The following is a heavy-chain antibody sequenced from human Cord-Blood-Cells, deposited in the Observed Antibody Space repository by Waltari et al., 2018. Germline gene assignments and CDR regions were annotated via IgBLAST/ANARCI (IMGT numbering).Heavy chain of an antibody. CDR2: IYYRGST. V-gene: IGHV4-30-4*01. D-gene: IGHD2-2*01. CDR3: ARDRRGYCSSTSCYDAFDI. J-gene: IGHJ3*02. CDR1: GGSISSGDYY. Sequence: QVQLQESGPGLVKPSQTLSLTCTVPGGSISSGDYYWSWIRQPPGQGLEWIGYIYYRGSTYYNPSLKSRVTISVDTAKNQFALKLSSVTAADTAVYYCARDRRGYCSSTSCYDAFDIWGQGTMVTVSS.